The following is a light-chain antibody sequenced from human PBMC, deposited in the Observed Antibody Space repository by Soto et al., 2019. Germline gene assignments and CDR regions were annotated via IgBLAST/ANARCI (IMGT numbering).Light chain of an antibody. CDR2: DAS. J-gene: IGKJ1*01. CDR1: QSVRSN. CDR3: QQYGSSGT. Sequence: EVVMTQSPATLSVSPGERVTLSCRASQSVRSNLAWYQQKPGQSPRLLIYDASNRATGIPARFSGSGSGTDFTLTISRLEPEDFAVYYCQQYGSSGTFGQGTKVDIK. V-gene: IGKV3-20*01.